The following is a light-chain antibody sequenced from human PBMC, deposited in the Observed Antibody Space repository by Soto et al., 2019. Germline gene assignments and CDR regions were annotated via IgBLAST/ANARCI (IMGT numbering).Light chain of an antibody. CDR1: QSLLFSNNNTNY. CDR3: HPYNGPST. V-gene: IGKV4-1*01. Sequence: DIVVTHSPATLAVSLGERATIDCKPSQSLLFSNNNTNYLSWHQQKPGQLPLLLISSASTREAGAPDRFSGSGSGTDFTLTSSSLQPEDVADYYHHPYNGPSTFGQGTKVDIK. J-gene: IGKJ1*01. CDR2: SAS.